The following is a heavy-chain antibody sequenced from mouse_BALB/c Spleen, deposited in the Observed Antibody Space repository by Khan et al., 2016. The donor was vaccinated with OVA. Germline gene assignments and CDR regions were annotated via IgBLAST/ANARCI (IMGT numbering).Heavy chain of an antibody. Sequence: QVQLKESGAELARPGASVKMSCKASGYTFTSYTIHWIKLRPGQGLEWIGYINPSNGYTNYNQKFKDKATLTADKSSTTAYMQLSSLTSDDSAVYYKVRDGAYHRNDGWFAYWGQGTLVTVSA. CDR1: GYTFTSYT. J-gene: IGHJ3*01. V-gene: IGHV1-4*01. D-gene: IGHD2-14*01. CDR3: VRDGAYHRNDGWFAY. CDR2: INPSNGYT.